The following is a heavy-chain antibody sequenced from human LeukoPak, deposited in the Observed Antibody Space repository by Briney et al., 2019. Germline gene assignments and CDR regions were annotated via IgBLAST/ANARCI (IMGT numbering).Heavy chain of an antibody. CDR3: ARGFSSGWYYFDY. V-gene: IGHV1-69*05. D-gene: IGHD6-19*01. CDR1: VGTFSSYA. Sequence: SVTVSCKASVGTFSSYAISWVRQAPGQGLEWVGGIIPILGTANYAQKFQGRVTITTDESTSTAYMELSSLRSEDTAVYYCARGFSSGWYYFDYWGQGTLVTVSS. J-gene: IGHJ4*02. CDR2: IIPILGTA.